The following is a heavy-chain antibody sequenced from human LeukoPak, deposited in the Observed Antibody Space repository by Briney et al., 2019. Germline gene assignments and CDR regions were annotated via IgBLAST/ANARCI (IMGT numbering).Heavy chain of an antibody. J-gene: IGHJ6*02. Sequence: ASVTVSFTASGYTFTIYYMHWVRQAPGQGLEWMGVINPSGGSTSYTQKFQGRVTMTRDTSTSTVYMELSSLRSEDTAVYYCAREGFPPKISDFWSGLGPYYYYGMDVWGQGTTVTVSS. V-gene: IGHV1-46*01. CDR3: AREGFPPKISDFWSGLGPYYYYGMDV. CDR1: GYTFTIYY. D-gene: IGHD3-3*01. CDR2: INPSGGST.